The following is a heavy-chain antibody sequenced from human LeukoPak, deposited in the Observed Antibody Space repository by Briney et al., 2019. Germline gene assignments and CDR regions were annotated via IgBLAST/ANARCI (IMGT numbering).Heavy chain of an antibody. Sequence: GGSLRLSCAASGFTFSSYGMHWVRQAPGKGLEWVAVISYDGSNKYYADSVKGRFTIYRDNSKNTLYLQMNSLRAEDTAVYYCAKDWVSGPLSRDILTGYYGLGDYWGQGTLVTVSS. D-gene: IGHD3-9*01. CDR2: ISYDGSNK. J-gene: IGHJ4*02. CDR1: GFTFSSYG. V-gene: IGHV3-30*18. CDR3: AKDWVSGPLSRDILTGYYGLGDY.